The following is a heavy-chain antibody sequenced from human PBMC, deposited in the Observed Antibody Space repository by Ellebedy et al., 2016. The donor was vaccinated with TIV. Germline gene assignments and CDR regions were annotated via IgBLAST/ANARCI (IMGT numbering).Heavy chain of an antibody. CDR1: GITFSSYT. CDR3: AKIAVSGLWYFDL. D-gene: IGHD6-19*01. V-gene: IGHV3-23*01. J-gene: IGHJ2*01. Sequence: GESLKISCAASGITFSSYTMNWVRQAPGKGLEWVSSLSGSGGSTYYAEPVKGRFTVSRDNSKKTLYLQMNRRRTEDTAIYYCAKIAVSGLWYFDLWGRGTLVTVSS. CDR2: LSGSGGST.